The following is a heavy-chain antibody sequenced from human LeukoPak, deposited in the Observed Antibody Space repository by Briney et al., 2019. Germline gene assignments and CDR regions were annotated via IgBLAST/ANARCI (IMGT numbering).Heavy chain of an antibody. CDR2: IYNDDST. J-gene: IGHJ4*02. CDR3: VALSDS. V-gene: IGHV3-66*01. CDR1: GFAISGNY. Sequence: GGSLRLSCAPSGFAISGNYMSGVRQAPGKGLEWVSIIYNDDSTYYADSVKGRFTISRDTSKNTLYLQMNGLRAEDTAVYYCVALSDSWGQGTLVTVSS.